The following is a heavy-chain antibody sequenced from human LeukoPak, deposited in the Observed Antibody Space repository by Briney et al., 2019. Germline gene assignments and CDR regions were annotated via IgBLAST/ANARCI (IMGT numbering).Heavy chain of an antibody. D-gene: IGHD6-6*01. CDR3: ASALYSNSGFDY. Sequence: ASVKVSCKASGYSFTAHYIHWVRQAPGQGPEWMGWINPNSGGTKYAQRFQGRVTMTRDTSISTVYIEVSRLTSDDTAVYYCASALYSNSGFDYWGQGTLVTVSS. CDR1: GYSFTAHY. V-gene: IGHV1-2*02. J-gene: IGHJ4*02. CDR2: INPNSGGT.